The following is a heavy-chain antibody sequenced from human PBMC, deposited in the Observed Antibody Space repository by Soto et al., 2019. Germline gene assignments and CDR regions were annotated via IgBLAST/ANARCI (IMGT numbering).Heavy chain of an antibody. J-gene: IGHJ2*01. D-gene: IGHD6-13*01. Sequence: PGGSLRLSCAASGFTFSSYSMNWVRQAPGKGLEWVSYISSSNSTIYYADSVKGRFTISRDNAKNSLYLQMNSLRDEDTAVYYCARDRYIIAAAGSYWYFDLWGRGTLVTVSS. CDR1: GFTFSSYS. V-gene: IGHV3-48*02. CDR2: ISSSNSTI. CDR3: ARDRYIIAAAGSYWYFDL.